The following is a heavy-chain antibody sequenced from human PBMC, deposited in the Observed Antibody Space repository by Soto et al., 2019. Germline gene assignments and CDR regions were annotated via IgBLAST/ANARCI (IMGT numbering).Heavy chain of an antibody. CDR1: GGSFTSYC. J-gene: IGHJ4*02. CDR2: IYYSGST. V-gene: IGHV4-59*01. D-gene: IGHD1-1*01. Sequence: SETLSLTCSVSGGSFTSYCWSWIRQPPGKGLEWIGYIYYSGSTKYNPSLESRVTISLDTSENQFSLKLSSVTAADTAVYYCASVKNWNDFDYWGQGTLVTVSS. CDR3: ASVKNWNDFDY.